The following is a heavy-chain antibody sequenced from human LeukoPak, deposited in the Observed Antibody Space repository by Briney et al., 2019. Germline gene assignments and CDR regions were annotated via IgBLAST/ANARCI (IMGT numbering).Heavy chain of an antibody. Sequence: GESLKISCKGSGYSFTSYWIGWVRQMPGKGLEWMGIIYPGDSDTRYSPSFQGQVTISADKSISTAYLQWSSLKASDTAMYYCARTLTIFGVAEEIDAFDIWGQGTMVTVSS. CDR2: IYPGDSDT. D-gene: IGHD3-3*01. J-gene: IGHJ3*02. V-gene: IGHV5-51*01. CDR1: GYSFTSYW. CDR3: ARTLTIFGVAEEIDAFDI.